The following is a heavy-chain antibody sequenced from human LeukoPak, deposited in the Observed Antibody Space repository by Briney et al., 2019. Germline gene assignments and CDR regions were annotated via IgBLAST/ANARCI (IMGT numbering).Heavy chain of an antibody. CDR3: ARVGEGYCSSTSCYRGDYNWFDP. J-gene: IGHJ5*02. CDR2: MNPNSGNT. Sequence: ASVKVSCKVSGYTLTELSMHWVRQATGQGLEWMGWMNPNSGNTGYAQKFQGRVTITRNTSISTAYMELSSLRSEDTAVYYCARVGEGYCSSTSCYRGDYNWFDPWGQGTLVTVSS. V-gene: IGHV1-8*03. CDR1: GYTLTELS. D-gene: IGHD2-2*01.